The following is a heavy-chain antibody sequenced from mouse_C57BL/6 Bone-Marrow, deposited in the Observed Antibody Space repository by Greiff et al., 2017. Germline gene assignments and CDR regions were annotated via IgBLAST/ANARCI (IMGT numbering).Heavy chain of an antibody. CDR1: GFNIKDYY. Sequence: EVQLQQSGAELVQPGASVKLSCTASGFNIKDYYMHWVKQRTEQGLEWIGRIDPEDGATKYAHKFQGNATITADTASNTAYLQLSSLTSEDPAVYCCAITMDYWGQGTAVTVSA. D-gene: IGHD1-2*01. V-gene: IGHV14-2*01. CDR3: AITMDY. J-gene: IGHJ4*01. CDR2: IDPEDGAT.